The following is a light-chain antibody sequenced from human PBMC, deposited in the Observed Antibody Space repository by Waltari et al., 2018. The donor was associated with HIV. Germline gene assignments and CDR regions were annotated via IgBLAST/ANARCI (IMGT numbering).Light chain of an antibody. CDR1: ESLTVSY. CDR2: GAS. Sequence: IVLTQSPGTLSLSPGERASLSCRASESLTVSYLAWYQWKPGQAPRLRIYGASNRATGIPTRFSGSGSGTGFTLTISRLEPEDFAVYYCQQYVIPPYTFGQGTKLEIK. CDR3: QQYVIPPYT. J-gene: IGKJ2*01. V-gene: IGKV3-20*01.